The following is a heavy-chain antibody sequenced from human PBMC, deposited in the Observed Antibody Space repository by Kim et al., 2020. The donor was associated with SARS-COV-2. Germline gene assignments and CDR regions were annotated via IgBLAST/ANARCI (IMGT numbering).Heavy chain of an antibody. CDR1: GFTFSSYA. Sequence: GGSLRLSCAASGFTFSSYAMSWVRQAPGKGLEWVSVIYSGGSSTYYADSVKGRFTISRDNSKNMLYLQMNSLRAEDTAVYYCARNPPAMVRGVVDYWGQG. V-gene: IGHV3-23*03. CDR2: IYSGGSST. J-gene: IGHJ4*02. CDR3: ARNPPAMVRGVVDY. D-gene: IGHD3-10*01.